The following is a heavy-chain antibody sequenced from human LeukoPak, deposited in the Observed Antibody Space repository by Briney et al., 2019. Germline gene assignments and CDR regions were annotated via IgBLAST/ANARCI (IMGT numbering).Heavy chain of an antibody. V-gene: IGHV4-59*01. CDR2: IYYSGST. Sequence: SETLSLTCAVYGGSFSGYYWSWIRQPPGKGLEWIGYIYYSGSTNYNPSLKSRVTISVDTSKNQFSLKLSSVTAADTAVYYCASAAAGSYYYYYMDVWGKGTTVTVSS. J-gene: IGHJ6*03. CDR3: ASAAAGSYYYYYMDV. D-gene: IGHD6-13*01. CDR1: GGSFSGYY.